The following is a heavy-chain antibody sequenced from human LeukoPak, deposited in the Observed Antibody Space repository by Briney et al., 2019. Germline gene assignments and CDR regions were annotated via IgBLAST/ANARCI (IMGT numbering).Heavy chain of an antibody. CDR1: GGSISSSSYY. Sequence: SETLSLTRTVSGGSISSSSYYWGWIRQPPGKGLEWIGSIYDSGSTYYNPSLKSRVTISVDTSKNQFSLKLSSVTAADTAVFYCAKIRVSSGYYFSYYYYYMDVWGKGTTVTVSS. J-gene: IGHJ6*03. D-gene: IGHD3-22*01. V-gene: IGHV4-39*07. CDR2: IYDSGST. CDR3: AKIRVSSGYYFSYYYYYMDV.